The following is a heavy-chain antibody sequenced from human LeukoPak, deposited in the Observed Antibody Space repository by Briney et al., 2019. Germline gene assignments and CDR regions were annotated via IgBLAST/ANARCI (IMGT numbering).Heavy chain of an antibody. J-gene: IGHJ4*02. CDR2: IYHSGST. Sequence: PSQTLSLTCTVSGGSISSGGYYWSWIRQPPGKGLEWIGYIYHSGSTNYNPSLKSRVTISVDRSKNQFSLKLSSVTAADTAVYYCARVSGYDFHFDYWGQGTLVTVSS. D-gene: IGHD5-12*01. CDR3: ARVSGYDFHFDY. V-gene: IGHV4-30-2*01. CDR1: GGSISSGGYY.